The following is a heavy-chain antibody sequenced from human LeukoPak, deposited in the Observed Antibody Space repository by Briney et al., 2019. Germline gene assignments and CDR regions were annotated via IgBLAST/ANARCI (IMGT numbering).Heavy chain of an antibody. V-gene: IGHV3-11*04. J-gene: IGHJ6*03. CDR3: ARCGYDSRLWYYYYMDV. CDR2: ISSSGSTI. Sequence: GGSLRLSCAASGFTFSDYYTSWIRQAPGKGLEWVSYISSSGSTIYYADSVKGRFTISRGNAKNSLYLQMNSLRAEDTAVYYCARCGYDSRLWYYYYMDVWGKGTTVTVSS. D-gene: IGHD3-22*01. CDR1: GFTFSDYY.